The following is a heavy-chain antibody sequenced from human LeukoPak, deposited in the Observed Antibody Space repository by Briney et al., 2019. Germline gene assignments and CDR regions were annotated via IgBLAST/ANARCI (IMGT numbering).Heavy chain of an antibody. CDR1: GFTFSSYA. J-gene: IGHJ4*02. CDR2: ISSNGGST. D-gene: IGHD3-9*01. CDR3: ARVPTHSGGARGYFDWLLDY. V-gene: IGHV3-64*01. Sequence: GGSLRLSCAASGFTFSSYATHWVRQAPGKGLEYVSAISSNGGSTYYANSVKGRFTISRDNSKNTLYLQMGSLRAEDMAVYYCARVPTHSGGARGYFDWLLDYWGQGTLVTVSS.